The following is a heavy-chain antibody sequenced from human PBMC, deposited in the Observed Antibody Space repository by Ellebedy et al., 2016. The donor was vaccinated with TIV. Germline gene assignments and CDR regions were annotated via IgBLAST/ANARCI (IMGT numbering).Heavy chain of an antibody. CDR3: ARSVVEYTTSSGYFDS. V-gene: IGHV3-23*01. CDR2: ISGSGGST. D-gene: IGHD6-6*01. CDR1: GFTFSSYA. Sequence: GGSLRLXXVASGFTFSSYAMSWVRQATGKGLAWVSGISGSGGSTYYADSVKGRFTISRDNFKKMLYLQMNSLRAEDTAVYYCARSVVEYTTSSGYFDSWGQGTLVTVSS. J-gene: IGHJ4*02.